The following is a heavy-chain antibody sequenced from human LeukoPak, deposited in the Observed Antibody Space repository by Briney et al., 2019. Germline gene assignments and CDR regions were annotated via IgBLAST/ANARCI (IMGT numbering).Heavy chain of an antibody. D-gene: IGHD3-22*01. J-gene: IGHJ4*02. Sequence: ASVKVSCKASGYTFTSYGISWVRQAPGQGLEWMGWISAYNGNTNYAQKLQGRVTMTTDTSTSTAYMELRSLRSDDTAVYYCARDRGWDSSGYYYTTSDYWGQGTLVTVSS. V-gene: IGHV1-18*01. CDR2: ISAYNGNT. CDR1: GYTFTSYG. CDR3: ARDRGWDSSGYYYTTSDY.